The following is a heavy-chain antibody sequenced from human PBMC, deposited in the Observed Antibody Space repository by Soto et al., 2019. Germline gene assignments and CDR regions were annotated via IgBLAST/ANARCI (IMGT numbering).Heavy chain of an antibody. J-gene: IGHJ5*02. Sequence: SETLSLTCAVYGGSFSGYYWSWIRQPPGKGLEWIGEINHSGSTNYNPSLKSRVTISVDTSKIQFSLQLSSVTAADTAVYYCARAPAGYNWFDPWGQGTLVTVSS. V-gene: IGHV4-34*01. CDR2: INHSGST. D-gene: IGHD3-10*01. CDR3: ARAPAGYNWFDP. CDR1: GGSFSGYY.